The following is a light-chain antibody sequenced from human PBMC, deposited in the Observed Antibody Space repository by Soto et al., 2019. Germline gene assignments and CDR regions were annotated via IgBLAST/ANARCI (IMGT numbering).Light chain of an antibody. J-gene: IGKJ3*01. V-gene: IGKV1-39*01. CDR2: AAS. Sequence: DIQMTQSPSSLSASVGDRVTITCRASQSISSYLNWYQQKPGKAPKLLIYAASSLQSGVPSRFSGGRAGTDFTLTIISLQPEDFATYYCQQSYSSPRCTFGPGTKVDIK. CDR3: QQSYSSPRCT. CDR1: QSISSY.